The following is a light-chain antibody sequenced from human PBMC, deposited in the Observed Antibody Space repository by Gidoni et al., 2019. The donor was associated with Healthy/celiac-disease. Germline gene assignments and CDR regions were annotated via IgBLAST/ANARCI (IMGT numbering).Light chain of an antibody. CDR2: GKN. CDR1: SLRSYY. Sequence: SSELTQDPAVSVALGQTVRLTCQGDSLRSYYASWYQQKPGQAPVLVIYGKNSRPSGIPDRFSGSSSGNTASLTITGAQAEDEADYYCNSRDSSGNHHYVFGTGTKVTVL. J-gene: IGLJ1*01. CDR3: NSRDSSGNHHYV. V-gene: IGLV3-19*01.